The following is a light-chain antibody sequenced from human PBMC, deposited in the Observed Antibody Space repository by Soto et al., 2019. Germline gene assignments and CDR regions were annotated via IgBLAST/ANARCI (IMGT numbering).Light chain of an antibody. Sequence: IQLTQSPSSLPASVGDRVTITCRASQGISSYLAWYQQKPGKAPKLLIYAASTLQSGVPSRFSGSGSGTDFTLTISSLQPEDFATYYCQQLNSYPGITFGQGTRLEIK. CDR2: AAS. CDR3: QQLNSYPGIT. J-gene: IGKJ5*01. CDR1: QGISSY. V-gene: IGKV1-9*01.